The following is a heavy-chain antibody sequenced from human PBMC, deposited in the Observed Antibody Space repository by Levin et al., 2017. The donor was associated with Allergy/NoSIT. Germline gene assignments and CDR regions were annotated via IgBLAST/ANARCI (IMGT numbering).Heavy chain of an antibody. D-gene: IGHD1-1*01. Sequence: PGGSLRLSCAASGFTFSGYTTSWVRQAPGKGLEWVSAITGTGDTTFYADSVKGRFIISKDNSKNMLYLQMNNLRGEDTALYFCAKEVSTPGTIYFDYWGQGTLVTVSS. CDR3: AKEVSTPGTIYFDY. CDR1: GFTFSGYT. V-gene: IGHV3-23*01. J-gene: IGHJ4*02. CDR2: ITGTGDTT.